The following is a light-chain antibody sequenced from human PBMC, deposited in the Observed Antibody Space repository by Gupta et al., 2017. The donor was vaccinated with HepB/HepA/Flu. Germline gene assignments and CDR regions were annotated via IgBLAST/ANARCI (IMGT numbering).Light chain of an antibody. V-gene: IGKV1-39*01. J-gene: IGKJ4*01. CDR3: QQSYSTPLT. Sequence: DIQMTQSPSSLSASVGDRVIITCRSSQSVTYYLNWYQQRSGRAPKLLIYAASSLQSGVPARFSGAGYGTDFTLSISSLQPEDFATYYCQQSYSTPLTFGGGTKVEI. CDR2: AAS. CDR1: QSVTYY.